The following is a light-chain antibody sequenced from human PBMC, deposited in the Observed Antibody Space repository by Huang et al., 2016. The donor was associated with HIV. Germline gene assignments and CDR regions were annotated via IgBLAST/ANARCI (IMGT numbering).Light chain of an antibody. Sequence: EIVLTQSPGTLSLSPGERATLSCRASQSFSSNYLAWYQQKPGQAPRLLIYGASSRATGIPDRFSGSGSGTDCTLIISRLEPEDFAVYYCQQYGSPVVTFGQGTKVEVK. CDR3: QQYGSPVVT. V-gene: IGKV3-20*01. J-gene: IGKJ1*01. CDR1: QSFSSNY. CDR2: GAS.